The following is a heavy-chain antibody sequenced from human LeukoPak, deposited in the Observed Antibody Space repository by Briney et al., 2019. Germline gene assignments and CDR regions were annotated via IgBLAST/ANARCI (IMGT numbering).Heavy chain of an antibody. V-gene: IGHV3-30*04. D-gene: IGHD3-9*01. Sequence: GGSLRLSCAASGFTFSTYAMHWVRQAPGKGLEWVAVISYDGSSKYYADSVKGRFTISRDNSKNTLYLQMNSLRAEDTAVYYCAKDFSYYDILTGYWPDAFDIWGQGTMVTVSS. CDR3: AKDFSYYDILTGYWPDAFDI. CDR2: ISYDGSSK. CDR1: GFTFSTYA. J-gene: IGHJ3*02.